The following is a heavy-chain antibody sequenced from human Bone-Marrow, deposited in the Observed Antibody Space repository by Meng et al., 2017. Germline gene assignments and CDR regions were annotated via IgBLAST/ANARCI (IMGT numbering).Heavy chain of an antibody. CDR2: LIHLFGTA. Sequence: QRWQSRVELEEPGSSWEVSCKAPGDPFRSYGIRWVRQAPGQGLEWMGGLIHLFGTAHYAQKFQGRVKITADTSTNTGYMEMSRLRSDDTAVYYCAIDLGYDSSRYYIDFWGQGTLVTVSS. D-gene: IGHD3-22*01. CDR3: AIDLGYDSSRYYIDF. J-gene: IGHJ4*02. V-gene: IGHV1-69*06. CDR1: GDPFRSYG.